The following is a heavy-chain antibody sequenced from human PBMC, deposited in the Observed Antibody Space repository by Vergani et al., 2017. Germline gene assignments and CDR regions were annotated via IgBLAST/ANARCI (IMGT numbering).Heavy chain of an antibody. CDR3: ARDQVVPAARFDP. CDR1: GGSFSGYY. V-gene: IGHV4-34*01. J-gene: IGHJ5*02. CDR2: INHSGST. Sequence: QVQLQQWGAGLLKPSETLSLTCAVYGGSFSGYYWSWIRQPPGKGLEWIGEINHSGSTNYNPSLKSRVTISVDTSKNQFSLKLSSVTAADTAVYYCARDQVVPAARFDPWGQGTLVTVSS. D-gene: IGHD2-2*01.